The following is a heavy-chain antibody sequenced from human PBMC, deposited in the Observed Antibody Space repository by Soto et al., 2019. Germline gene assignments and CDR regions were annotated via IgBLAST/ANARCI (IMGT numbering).Heavy chain of an antibody. Sequence: GSLKLGSAACRETVWSSIMNGVLQNPGKGLECVSSISSTSAYIYYADSMRGRFTVSRDNSKNSLYLQMNSLRAEDTAVYYCSRITAYCSSSTCSYPFDIWGQGTLVTVSS. CDR3: SRITAYCSSSTCSYPFDI. D-gene: IGHD2-2*01. CDR1: RETVWSSI. V-gene: IGHV3-21*01. J-gene: IGHJ4*02. CDR2: ISSTSAYI.